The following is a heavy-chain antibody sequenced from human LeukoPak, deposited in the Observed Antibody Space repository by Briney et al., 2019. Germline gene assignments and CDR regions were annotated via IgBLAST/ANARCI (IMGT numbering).Heavy chain of an antibody. CDR2: IYYSGST. CDR1: GGSISSYY. V-gene: IGHV4-59*01. J-gene: IGHJ6*03. Sequence: SETLSLTCTVSGGSISSYYWSWIRQPPGKGLEWIGYIYYSGSTNYNTSLKSRVTISVDTSKNQFSLKLSSVTAADTAVYYCARESMVRGVGYYYYYMDVWGKGTTVTVSS. D-gene: IGHD3-10*01. CDR3: ARESMVRGVGYYYYYMDV.